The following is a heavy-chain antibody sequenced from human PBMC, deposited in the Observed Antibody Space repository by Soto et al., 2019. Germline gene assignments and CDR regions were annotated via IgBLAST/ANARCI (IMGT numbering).Heavy chain of an antibody. Sequence: PGGSLRLSCAASAFTFTSYAIHWVRQAPGKGLEWVAAISSDGSNKYYADSVKDRFTISRDTSKNTLFLQINSLRTVDTAVYCCARDGVRIYSGTICCDFYYGMDVWGQGTTVTVSS. CDR1: AFTFTSYA. CDR3: ARDGVRIYSGTICCDFYYGMDV. D-gene: IGHD2-2*01. V-gene: IGHV3-30-3*01. CDR2: ISSDGSNK. J-gene: IGHJ6*02.